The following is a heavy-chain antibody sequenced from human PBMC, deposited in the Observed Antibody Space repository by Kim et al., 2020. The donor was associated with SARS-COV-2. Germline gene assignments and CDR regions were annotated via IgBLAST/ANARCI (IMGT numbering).Heavy chain of an antibody. Sequence: WYNAYAVAVKSRITINPDTSKNQFSLQLSSVTPEDTAVYYCASEVGAIDSWGQGTLVTVSS. J-gene: IGHJ4*02. V-gene: IGHV6-1*01. D-gene: IGHD1-26*01. CDR2: WYN. CDR3: ASEVGAIDS.